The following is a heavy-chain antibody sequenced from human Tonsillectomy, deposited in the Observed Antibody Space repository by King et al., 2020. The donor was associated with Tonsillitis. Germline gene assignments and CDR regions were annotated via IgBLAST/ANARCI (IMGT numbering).Heavy chain of an antibody. Sequence: QLVQSGAEVKKPGASVKVSCKASGYSFTSYYMHWVRQAPGQGLEWMGIINPSGGSATYAKKFQGRVTMTRDTSTSTVYMELSRLRSEDTAVYYCARDLGSSWSPGDNWGQGTLVTVSS. CDR3: ARDLGSSWSPGDN. CDR1: GYSFTSYY. D-gene: IGHD6-13*01. CDR2: INPSGGSA. V-gene: IGHV1-46*01. J-gene: IGHJ4*02.